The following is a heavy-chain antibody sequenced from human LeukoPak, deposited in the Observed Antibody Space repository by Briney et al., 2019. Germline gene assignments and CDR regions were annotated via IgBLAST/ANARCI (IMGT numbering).Heavy chain of an antibody. CDR2: ISYDGSNK. V-gene: IGHV3-30-3*01. D-gene: IGHD1-14*01. CDR1: GFTFCSYA. CDR3: PRNHDYSAY. J-gene: IGHJ4*02. Sequence: GGSLRLSCAASGFTFCSYAMHWVRQAPGKGLEWVVVISYDGSNKYYADSVKGRFTISRDNSKNTLYLQMNSLRAEDTAVYYCPRNHDYSAYWGQGTLVTVSS.